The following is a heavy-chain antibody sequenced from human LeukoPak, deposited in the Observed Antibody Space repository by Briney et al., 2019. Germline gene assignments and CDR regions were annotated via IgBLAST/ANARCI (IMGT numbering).Heavy chain of an antibody. CDR2: ISSSSSTI. J-gene: IGHJ4*02. CDR3: ARDSSPDY. D-gene: IGHD6-13*01. Sequence: GGSLRLSCAASGFTFNTYSMNWVRQAPGKGLEWVSYISSSSSTIYHADSVKGRFTISRDNAKNSLYLQMNSLRAEDTAVYYCARDSSPDYWGQGTLVTVSS. CDR1: GFTFNTYS. V-gene: IGHV3-48*01.